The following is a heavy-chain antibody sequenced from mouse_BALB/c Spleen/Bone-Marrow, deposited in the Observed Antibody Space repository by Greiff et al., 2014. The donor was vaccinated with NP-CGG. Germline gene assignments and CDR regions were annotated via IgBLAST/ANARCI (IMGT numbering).Heavy chain of an antibody. V-gene: IGHV4-1*02. D-gene: IGHD1-2*01. CDR2: INPDSRTI. CDR1: GFDFSGYW. CDR3: ARNGYYGWMTY. J-gene: IGHJ3*01. Sequence: VQLQQSGGGLVQPGGSLKLSCAAPGFDFSGYWMTWVRQAPGKGLEWIGEINPDSRTINYKPSLKEKFIMSRDNAKNTLYLQMGKVRSEDTALYYCARNGYYGWMTYWGQGTLATVPA.